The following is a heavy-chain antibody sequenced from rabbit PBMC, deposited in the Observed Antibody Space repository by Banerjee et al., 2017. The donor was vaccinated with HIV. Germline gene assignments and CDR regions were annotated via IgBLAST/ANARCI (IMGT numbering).Heavy chain of an antibody. CDR2: IYTGTSGST. Sequence: QEQLEESGGDLVKPGASLTLTCKASGFDLSSYYYICWVRQAPEKGLELIACIYTGTSGSTWYANWAKGRFTISKTSSTTVALQMTSLTAADTATYLCARDLAGVIGWNFNLWGQGTLVTVS. J-gene: IGHJ4*01. CDR3: ARDLAGVIGWNFNL. CDR1: GFDLSSYYY. V-gene: IGHV1S45*01. D-gene: IGHD4-1*01.